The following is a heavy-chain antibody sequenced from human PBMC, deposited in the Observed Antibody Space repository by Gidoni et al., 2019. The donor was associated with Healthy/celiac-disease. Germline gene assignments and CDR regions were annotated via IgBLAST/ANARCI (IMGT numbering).Heavy chain of an antibody. CDR3: AKVEGEVDP. CDR1: GFTFSSYG. Sequence: QVQLVESGGGVVQPGRSLRLSCAASGFTFSSYGMHWVRQAPGKGLEWVAVISYDGSNKYYADSVKGRFTISRDNSKNTLYLQMNSLRAEDTAVYYCAKVEGEVDPWGQGTLVTVSS. CDR2: ISYDGSNK. D-gene: IGHD1-26*01. V-gene: IGHV3-30*18. J-gene: IGHJ5*02.